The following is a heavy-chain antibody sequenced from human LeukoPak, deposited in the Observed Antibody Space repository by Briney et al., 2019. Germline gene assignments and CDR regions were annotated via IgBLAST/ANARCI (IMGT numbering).Heavy chain of an antibody. J-gene: IGHJ4*02. D-gene: IGHD2-15*01. Sequence: ASVKVSCKASGYTFTSYGISWVRQAPGQGLEWMGWISAYNGNTNYAQKLQGRVTMTRDTSISTAYMELRGLRSDDTAVYYCARDLYCSGGSCYFDYWGQGTLVTVSS. CDR2: ISAYNGNT. CDR1: GYTFTSYG. CDR3: ARDLYCSGGSCYFDY. V-gene: IGHV1-18*01.